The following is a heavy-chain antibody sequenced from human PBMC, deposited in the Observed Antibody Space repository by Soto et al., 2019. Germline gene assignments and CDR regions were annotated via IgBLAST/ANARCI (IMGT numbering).Heavy chain of an antibody. CDR3: ASPKIAFYNWFAP. CDR2: IYYSGST. J-gene: IGHJ5*02. V-gene: IGHV4-39*01. CDR1: GGSISSSSYY. Sequence: QLQLQESGPGLVKPSETLSLTCTVSGGSISSSSYYWGWIRQPPGKGLEWIGSIYYSGSTYYNPPLKSRVTLSVDTSKTQFSLKLSSVTAADTAVYYCASPKIAFYNWFAPWGQGTLVTVSS. D-gene: IGHD3-3*02.